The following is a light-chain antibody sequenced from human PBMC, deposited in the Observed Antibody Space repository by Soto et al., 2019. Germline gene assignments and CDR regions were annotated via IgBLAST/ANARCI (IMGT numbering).Light chain of an antibody. J-gene: IGKJ4*01. CDR2: GAS. Sequence: IVITQSQATLSVSPRAIVAFSGRASQGGSRKLAWYQHKPGQAPRLLISGASTGATGIPARFSGSGSGTEFTLTISSMQSEDCAIYYCQQYHAWPITFGGGTKVDIK. CDR3: QQYHAWPIT. V-gene: IGKV3-15*01. CDR1: QGGSRK.